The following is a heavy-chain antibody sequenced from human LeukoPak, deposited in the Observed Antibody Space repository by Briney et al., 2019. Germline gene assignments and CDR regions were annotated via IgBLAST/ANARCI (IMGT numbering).Heavy chain of an antibody. CDR3: ARRGYCTNGVCSVTVYYYYYMDV. J-gene: IGHJ6*03. Sequence: ASVKVSCKASGYTFTSYGISWVRQAPGQGLEWMGWISAYNGNTNYAQKLQGRVTMTTDTSTSTAYMELSRLRSDDTAVYYCARRGYCTNGVCSVTVYYYYYMDVWGKGTTVTVSS. D-gene: IGHD2-8*01. V-gene: IGHV1-18*01. CDR2: ISAYNGNT. CDR1: GYTFTSYG.